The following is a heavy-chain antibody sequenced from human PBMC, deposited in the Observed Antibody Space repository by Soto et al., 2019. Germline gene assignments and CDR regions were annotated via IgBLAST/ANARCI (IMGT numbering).Heavy chain of an antibody. CDR3: ARAYSSGWIDY. CDR1: GFTFSSYS. V-gene: IGHV3-48*01. CDR2: ISSSSSTI. D-gene: IGHD6-19*01. Sequence: EVQLVESGGGLVQPGGSLRLSCAASGFTFSSYSMNWVRQAPGKGLEWVSYISSSSSTIYYADSVKGRFTISRDNAKNSLYLQMNSLRAEDTAVYYCARAYSSGWIDYWGQGTLVTVSS. J-gene: IGHJ4*02.